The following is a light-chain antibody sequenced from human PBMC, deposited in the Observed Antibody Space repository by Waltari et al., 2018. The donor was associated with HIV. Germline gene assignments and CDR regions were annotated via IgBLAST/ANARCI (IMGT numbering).Light chain of an antibody. CDR2: EVS. J-gene: IGLJ3*02. CDR1: TAAVGSSTY. V-gene: IGLV2-14*01. Sequence: QSALTQPASVSGSPGQSITISCTGTTAAVGSSTYVSWYQQHPGKAPKLMIYEVSNRPSGVSNRVSGSKSGNTASLTISGLQAEDEADYYCSSYTSSSTLVFGGGTKLTVL. CDR3: SSYTSSSTLV.